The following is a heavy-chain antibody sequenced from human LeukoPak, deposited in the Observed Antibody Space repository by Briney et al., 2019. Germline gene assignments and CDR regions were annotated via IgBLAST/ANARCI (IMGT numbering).Heavy chain of an antibody. CDR3: ARSSGPTYYYDSGGYSHFDY. CDR1: GCTYTTDG. J-gene: IGHJ4*02. CDR2: IDTYSGKT. V-gene: IGHV1-18*01. Sequence: ASVKVSCKASGCTYTTDGISWVRQAPGQGLEWMGWIDTYSGKTNYAQKFQGRVTMTRDTSTSTVYMELSSLRSEDTAVYYCARSSGPTYYYDSGGYSHFDYWGQGTLVTVSS. D-gene: IGHD3-22*01.